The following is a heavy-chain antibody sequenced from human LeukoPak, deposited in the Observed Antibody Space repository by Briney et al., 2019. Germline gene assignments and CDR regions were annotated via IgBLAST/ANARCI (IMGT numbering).Heavy chain of an antibody. Sequence: GGSLRLSCAASGFTFSSYAMSWVRQAPGKGLEWVSAISGNGGGTYYADSVKGRFTISRDNSKNMLFLQMNSLTAEDTAVYYCAKDGPIILVVTSFDYWGQGTLVTVSS. CDR3: AKDGPIILVVTSFDY. J-gene: IGHJ4*02. CDR1: GFTFSSYA. CDR2: ISGNGGGT. V-gene: IGHV3-23*01. D-gene: IGHD2-15*01.